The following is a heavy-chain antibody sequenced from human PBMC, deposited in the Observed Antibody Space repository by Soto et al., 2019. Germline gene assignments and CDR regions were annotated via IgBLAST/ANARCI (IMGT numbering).Heavy chain of an antibody. V-gene: IGHV4-59*01. J-gene: IGHJ4*02. CDR1: GGSINNYY. D-gene: IGHD1-7*01. Sequence: PSETLSLTCTVSGGSINNYYRSWIRQSPGRGLEWIGCSYYSGTTNYNPSLSSRVTISIGDSKTQFSLRLRSVTAADTAVYYCARRQDWNYLFDNWGPG. CDR3: ARRQDWNYLFDN. CDR2: SYYSGTT.